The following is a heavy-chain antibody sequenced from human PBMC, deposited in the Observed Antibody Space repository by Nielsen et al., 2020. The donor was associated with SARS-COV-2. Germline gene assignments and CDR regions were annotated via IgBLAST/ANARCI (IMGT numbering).Heavy chain of an antibody. Sequence: ASVKVSCKASGYTFTSYGISWVRQAPGQGLEWMGWISAYNGNTNYAQKFQDRVTMTRDTSTSTVYMELSSLRSEDTAVYYCASGNIAVAGTDHYYGMDVWGQGTTVTVSS. J-gene: IGHJ6*02. CDR3: ASGNIAVAGTDHYYGMDV. D-gene: IGHD6-19*01. CDR1: GYTFTSYG. V-gene: IGHV1-18*01. CDR2: ISAYNGNT.